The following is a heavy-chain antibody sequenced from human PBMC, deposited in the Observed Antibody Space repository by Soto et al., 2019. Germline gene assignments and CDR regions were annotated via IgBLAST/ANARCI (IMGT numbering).Heavy chain of an antibody. D-gene: IGHD5-12*01. J-gene: IGHJ6*03. Sequence: QVQLVQSGAEVKKPGASVTVSCKASGYRFSDYYLHWVRQAPGQGPEWMGWMNPNSGGTKYAQKFKGRATMTRDTSVRTAFMELNWLKSDDTAVYYCARESGGATATLDYYYFYMDVWGIGTTVTVSS. V-gene: IGHV1-2*02. CDR3: ARESGGATATLDYYYFYMDV. CDR1: GYRFSDYY. CDR2: MNPNSGGT.